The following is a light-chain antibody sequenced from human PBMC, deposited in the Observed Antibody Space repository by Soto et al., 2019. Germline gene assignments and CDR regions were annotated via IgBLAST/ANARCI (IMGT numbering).Light chain of an antibody. CDR1: QSVSSN. J-gene: IGKJ2*01. Sequence: EIVMTQSPATLSVSPGDRATLSCRASQSVSSNLAWYQQKPGQAPRLLIYGASTRATGIPARFSGSGSGTEFTLTISSLQSEGFAVYFCQQYNNWPPFTFGQGTKLEIK. V-gene: IGKV3-15*01. CDR2: GAS. CDR3: QQYNNWPPFT.